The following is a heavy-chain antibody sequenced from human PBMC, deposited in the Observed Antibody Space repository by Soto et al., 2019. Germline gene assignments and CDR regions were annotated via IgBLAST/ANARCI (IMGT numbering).Heavy chain of an antibody. CDR3: ARDPRPPSGWLGFWEYGMDV. CDR2: VNPDNGGT. V-gene: IGHV1-2*02. J-gene: IGHJ6*04. CDR1: GYTFTGNY. Sequence: QVHLVQSGAEVKKPGASVKVSCKASGYTFTGNYIHWVRQAPGQGLEWMGWVNPDNGGTTSAQKFQGRVTMTRDTSVTTAYMELTRLTSDDTAVYYCARDPRPPSGWLGFWEYGMDVWGKGTTVTVSS. D-gene: IGHD3-3*01.